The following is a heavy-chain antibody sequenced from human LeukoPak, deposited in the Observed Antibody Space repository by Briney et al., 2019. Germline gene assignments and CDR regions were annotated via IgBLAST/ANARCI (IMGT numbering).Heavy chain of an antibody. V-gene: IGHV4-4*07. Sequence: SETLSLTCTVSGGSISSYYWSWIRQPAGKGLEWIGRIYTSGSTNYNPSLKSRVTMSVDTSKNQFSLKLSSVTAADTAVYYCARDVVAITIFGPSIGWFDPWGQGTLVTVSS. CDR1: GGSISSYY. J-gene: IGHJ5*02. CDR3: ARDVVAITIFGPSIGWFDP. D-gene: IGHD3-3*01. CDR2: IYTSGST.